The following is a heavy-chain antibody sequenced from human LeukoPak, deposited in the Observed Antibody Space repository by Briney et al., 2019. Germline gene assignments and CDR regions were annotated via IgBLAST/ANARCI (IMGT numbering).Heavy chain of an antibody. V-gene: IGHV3-23*01. CDR1: GFTFSNSA. J-gene: IGHJ6*02. CDR3: AKIPIGSDSGMDV. CDR2: INSGGLRT. D-gene: IGHD3-10*01. Sequence: GGSLRFSCAASGFTFSNSAMTWVRQAPGKGLEWVSSINSGGLRTYYADSVKGRFTISRDNSKNTVFLQMNSLRAEDTALYYCAKIPIGSDSGMDVWGQGTTVTVSS.